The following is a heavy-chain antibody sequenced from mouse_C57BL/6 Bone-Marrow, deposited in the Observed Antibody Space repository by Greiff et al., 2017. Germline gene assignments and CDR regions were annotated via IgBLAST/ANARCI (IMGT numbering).Heavy chain of an antibody. CDR1: GFNIKDDY. V-gene: IGHV14-4*01. CDR2: IDPENGDT. D-gene: IGHD1-1*01. Sequence: VHVKQSGAELVRPGASVKLSCTASGFNIKDDYMHWVKQRPEQGLEWIGWIDPENGDTEYASKFQGKATITADTAYNTAYLQLSSLTSEDTAVYDCATGYGSSYGYFDVWGTGTTVTVSS. J-gene: IGHJ1*03. CDR3: ATGYGSSYGYFDV.